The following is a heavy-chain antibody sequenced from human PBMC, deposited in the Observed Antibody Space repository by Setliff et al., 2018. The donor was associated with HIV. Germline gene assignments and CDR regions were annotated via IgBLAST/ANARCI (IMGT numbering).Heavy chain of an antibody. V-gene: IGHV4-39*07. D-gene: IGHD2-8*01. Sequence: SESLSLPGFVSCGPISSSSYYWGWIRPPPGKGVEWIGSIYYSGSTYYNPSLKSRVTRSLDTSKNQFSRKLSSVTAADTAVYYCANTKGVPGLFEYWGQGILVTGSS. CDR1: CGPISSSSYY. J-gene: IGHJ4*01. CDR3: ANTKGVPGLFEY. CDR2: IYYSGST.